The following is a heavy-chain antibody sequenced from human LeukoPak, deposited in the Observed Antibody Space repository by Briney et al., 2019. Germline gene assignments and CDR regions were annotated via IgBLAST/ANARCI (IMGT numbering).Heavy chain of an antibody. CDR2: ISAYNGNT. Sequence: ASVRVSCKASGYTFTSYGISWVRQAPGQGLEWMGWISAYNGNTNYAQKLQGRVTMTTDTSTSTAYMELRSLRSDDTAVYYCARALYHYDPVDYWGQGTLVTVSS. D-gene: IGHD3-22*01. CDR3: ARALYHYDPVDY. J-gene: IGHJ4*02. CDR1: GYTFTSYG. V-gene: IGHV1-18*01.